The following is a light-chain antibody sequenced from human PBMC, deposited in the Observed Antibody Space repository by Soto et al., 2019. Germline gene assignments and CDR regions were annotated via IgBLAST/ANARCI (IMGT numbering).Light chain of an antibody. CDR3: QQLLSYPIT. V-gene: IGKV1-9*01. J-gene: IGKJ5*01. Sequence: DNQKTLSPSFLSASKRDRVTITCLASQGISSYLAWYQQKPGKAPKLLIYTASTLQSGVPSRFSGSGSGTDFTLTISSLQPEDFATYYCQQLLSYPITFGQGTRLEI. CDR2: TAS. CDR1: QGISSY.